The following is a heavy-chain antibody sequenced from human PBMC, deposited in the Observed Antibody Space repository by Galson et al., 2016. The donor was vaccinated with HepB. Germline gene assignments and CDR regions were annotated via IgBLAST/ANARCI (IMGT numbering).Heavy chain of an antibody. Sequence: SLRLSCAASGFSFSTYGMYWVRQAPGKGLEWVALIWFDGNNDNYADSVKGRFTISRDNFKTTLYLQMNSLTAEDTAVYYCARDGHFHHPDYWGQGSLVSVSS. J-gene: IGHJ4*02. CDR2: IWFDGNND. CDR3: ARDGHFHHPDY. V-gene: IGHV3-33*01. CDR1: GFSFSTYG.